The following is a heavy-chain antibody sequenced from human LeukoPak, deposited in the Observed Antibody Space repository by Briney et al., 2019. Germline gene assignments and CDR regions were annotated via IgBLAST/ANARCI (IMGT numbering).Heavy chain of an antibody. CDR1: GGSISSGGYY. D-gene: IGHD6-19*01. CDR2: IYYSGST. Sequence: PSQTLSLTCTVSGGSISSGGYYWSWIRQHPGKGLEWIGYIYYSGSTYYNPSLKSRVTISVDTSKNQFSLKLSSVTAADTAVYYCARQRGHSSVNWFDPWGQGTLVTVSS. CDR3: ARQRGHSSVNWFDP. J-gene: IGHJ5*02. V-gene: IGHV4-31*03.